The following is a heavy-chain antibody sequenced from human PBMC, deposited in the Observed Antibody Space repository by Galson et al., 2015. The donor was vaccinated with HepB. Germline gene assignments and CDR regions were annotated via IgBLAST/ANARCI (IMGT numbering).Heavy chain of an antibody. V-gene: IGHV3-33*01. CDR1: GFTFNNYG. CDR2: IWFDETNK. J-gene: IGHJ4*02. D-gene: IGHD5/OR15-5a*01. CDR3: ARAMSTITTYPEFDA. Sequence: SLRLSCAASGFTFNNYGMHWVRQAPGKGLEWVAVIWFDETNKYYADSVKGRFAIARDNSNNTLHLQMNSLRAEDTAVYYCARAMSTITTYPEFDAWGQGTLVTVSS.